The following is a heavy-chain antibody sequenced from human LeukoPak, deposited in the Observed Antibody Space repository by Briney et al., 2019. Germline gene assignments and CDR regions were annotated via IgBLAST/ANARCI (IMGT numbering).Heavy chain of an antibody. J-gene: IGHJ3*02. CDR1: GFTVSSNY. Sequence: GGSLRLSCAASGFTVSSNYMSWVRQAPGKGLEWVSVIYSGGSTYYADSVKGRFTISRDNSKNTLYLQMNSLRAEDTAVYYCARDFYDFWSGDNDAFDIWGQGTMVTVSS. V-gene: IGHV3-53*01. D-gene: IGHD3-3*01. CDR3: ARDFYDFWSGDNDAFDI. CDR2: IYSGGST.